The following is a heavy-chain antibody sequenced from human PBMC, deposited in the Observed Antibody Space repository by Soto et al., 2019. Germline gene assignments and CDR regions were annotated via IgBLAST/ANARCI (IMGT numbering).Heavy chain of an antibody. D-gene: IGHD4-4*01. J-gene: IGHJ6*02. CDR2: LNPSVGTL. CDR3: ARDIMTTVSTAYYQYGMDV. Sequence: ASVKVSCKASGYTFTSYYVHWVRQAPGQGLEWMGILNPSVGTLNYAQKFQGRVTMTRDTSTSTVYMELSSLRSEDTAVYYCARDIMTTVSTAYYQYGMDVWG. CDR1: GYTFTSYY. V-gene: IGHV1-46*01.